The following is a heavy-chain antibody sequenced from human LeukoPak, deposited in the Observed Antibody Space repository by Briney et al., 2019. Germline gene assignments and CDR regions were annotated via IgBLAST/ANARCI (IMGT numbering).Heavy chain of an antibody. V-gene: IGHV1-46*01. CDR3: AKAVAGTGDAFDI. CDR2: INPSGGST. D-gene: IGHD6-19*01. Sequence: RASVKVSCKASGYTFTSYYMHWVRQAPGQGLEWMGIINPSGGSTSYAQKFQGRVTMTRDMSTSTVYMELSSLRSEDTAVYYCAKAVAGTGDAFDIWGQGTMVTVSS. CDR1: GYTFTSYY. J-gene: IGHJ3*02.